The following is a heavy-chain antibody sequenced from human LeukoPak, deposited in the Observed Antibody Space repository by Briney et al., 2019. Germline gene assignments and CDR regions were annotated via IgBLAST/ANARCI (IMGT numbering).Heavy chain of an antibody. CDR1: GGSISSYY. Sequence: PSETLSLTCTVSGGSISSYYWSWIRQPAGKGLEWIGRIYTSGSTNYNPSLKSRVTMSVDTSKNQFSLKLSSVTAADTAVYYCARGEASIAAPGWFDPWGQGTLVTVSS. V-gene: IGHV4-4*07. CDR3: ARGEASIAAPGWFDP. CDR2: IYTSGST. D-gene: IGHD6-6*01. J-gene: IGHJ5*02.